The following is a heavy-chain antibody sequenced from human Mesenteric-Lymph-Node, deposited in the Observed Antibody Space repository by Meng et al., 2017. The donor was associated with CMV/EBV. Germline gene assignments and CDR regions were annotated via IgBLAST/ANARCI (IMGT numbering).Heavy chain of an antibody. CDR1: GASVSSGDW. V-gene: IGHV4-4*02. CDR3: ARDTKYPYGKREAWAFDV. CDR2: MSPSGKI. D-gene: IGHD2-2*01. J-gene: IGHJ3*01. Sequence: SETLSLTCGVSGASVSSGDWWTWVRQPPGKGLEWIGEMSPSGKINYNPSLKSRVTIYVDKSKSQVFLILTSVTAADTALYYCARDTKYPYGKREAWAFDVWGQGAMVTVSS.